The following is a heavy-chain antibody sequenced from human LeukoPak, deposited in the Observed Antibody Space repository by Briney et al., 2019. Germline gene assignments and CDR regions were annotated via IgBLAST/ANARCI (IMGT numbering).Heavy chain of an antibody. CDR3: ARDYCTRGGDCYKEDLFDP. CDR1: GYTFAIYG. CDR2: ISSIDGDA. V-gene: IGHV1-18*01. J-gene: IGHJ5*02. Sequence: GASVKVSCKASGYTFAIYGISWVRQAPGQGLEWMAWISSIDGDANYAQNFEGRVTMTTETSTSTAYMELRRLRSDDTAIYYCARDYCTRGGDCYKEDLFDPWGQGTLVTVSS. D-gene: IGHD2-21*02.